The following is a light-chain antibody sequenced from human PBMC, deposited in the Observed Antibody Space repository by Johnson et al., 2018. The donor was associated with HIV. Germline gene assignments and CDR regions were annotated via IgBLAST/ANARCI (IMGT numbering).Light chain of an antibody. V-gene: IGLV1-51*01. CDR1: SSNIGNNR. Sequence: QSVLTQPPSVSAAPGQKVTISCSGSSSNIGNNRVSWYQQLPGTAPKLLIYDNNTPPSGIPDRFSGSKSGTSATLAITGLQTGDEADYYCGTWDTSLSVYVFWTGTKVTVL. CDR3: GTWDTSLSVYV. CDR2: DNN. J-gene: IGLJ1*01.